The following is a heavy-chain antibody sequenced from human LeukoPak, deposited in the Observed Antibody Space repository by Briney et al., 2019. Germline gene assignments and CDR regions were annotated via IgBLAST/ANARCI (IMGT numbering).Heavy chain of an antibody. D-gene: IGHD6-19*01. Sequence: WASVKVSCKASGGTFSSYAISWVRQAPGQGLEWMGGIIPIFGTANYAQKFQGRVTITTDESTSTAYMELSSLRSEDTAVYYCARDRAVARFDYWGQGTLVTVSS. V-gene: IGHV1-69*05. CDR2: IIPIFGTA. CDR1: GGTFSSYA. CDR3: ARDRAVARFDY. J-gene: IGHJ4*02.